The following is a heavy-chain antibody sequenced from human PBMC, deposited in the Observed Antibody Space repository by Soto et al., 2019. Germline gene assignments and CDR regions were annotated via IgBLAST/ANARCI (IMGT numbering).Heavy chain of an antibody. J-gene: IGHJ4*02. CDR3: ARGRYGDY. Sequence: QVHLVQSGAEVKKPGASVKVSCKASGYTFTSYGITWVRPAPGQGLEWMGWISAHNGNTDYAQKLQGRVIVTRDTSTSTAYMELRSLISDDTAVYYCARGRYGDYWGQGALGTVSS. D-gene: IGHD1-1*01. V-gene: IGHV1-18*01. CDR1: GYTFTSYG. CDR2: ISAHNGNT.